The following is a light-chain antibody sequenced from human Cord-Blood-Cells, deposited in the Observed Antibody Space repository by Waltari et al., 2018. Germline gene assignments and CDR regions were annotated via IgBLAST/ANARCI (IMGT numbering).Light chain of an antibody. CDR3: AAWDDSLNGPV. CDR1: SSNIGAGYD. Sequence: QSVLTQPPSVSGAPGQRVTIPCTGSSSNIGAGYDVHWYQQLPGTAPKLLIYGNSNRPSGVPDRFSGSKSGTSASLAISGLQSEDEADYYCAAWDDSLNGPVFGGGTKLTVL. CDR2: GNS. V-gene: IGLV1-40*01. J-gene: IGLJ3*02.